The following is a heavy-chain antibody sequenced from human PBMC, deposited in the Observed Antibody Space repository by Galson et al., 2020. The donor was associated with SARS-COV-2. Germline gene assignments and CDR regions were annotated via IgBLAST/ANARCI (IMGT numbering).Heavy chain of an antibody. Sequence: ASVTVSCKDSGYTFTSHGISWVRQAPRQALEWPGWVSAYHGNTNYAQKLQGRVTMYTDTSTSTAYMQLRSLRSDDTAVYYCAGGLGLWFGVDYWVQGTLVTVSS. CDR1: GYTFTSHG. V-gene: IGHV1-18*01. CDR2: VSAYHGNT. J-gene: IGHJ4*02. D-gene: IGHD3-10*01. CDR3: AGGLGLWFGVDY.